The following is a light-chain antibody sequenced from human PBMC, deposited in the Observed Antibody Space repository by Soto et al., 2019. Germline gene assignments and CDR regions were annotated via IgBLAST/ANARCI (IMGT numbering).Light chain of an antibody. J-gene: IGLJ2*01. CDR3: LLSYSGTRVL. CDR1: TGPVTSGHY. Sequence: QAVVTQEPSVTVSPGGTVTLTCGSTTGPVTSGHYPYWLQQKPGQAPTTLIYDTDNKNSWTPARFAGSIPGGKAVLTLSGAQPEDEADYYCLLSYSGTRVLFGAGTKLTVL. CDR2: DTD. V-gene: IGLV7-46*01.